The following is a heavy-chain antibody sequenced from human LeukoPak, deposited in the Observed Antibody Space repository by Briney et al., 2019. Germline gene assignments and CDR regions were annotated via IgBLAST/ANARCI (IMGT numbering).Heavy chain of an antibody. V-gene: IGHV4-61*02. CDR3: ASDHSGWLGLGY. CDR1: NVSISSGSHY. J-gene: IGHJ4*02. Sequence: SQTLSLTCTVSNVSISSGSHYWNWIRQPAGKGLEWIGRIYAGGRSSYNPSLRSRVTISVDTSKNQFSLRLSSVTATDTGVYYCASDHSGWLGLGYWGQGTLVSVSS. CDR2: IYAGGRS. D-gene: IGHD6-19*01.